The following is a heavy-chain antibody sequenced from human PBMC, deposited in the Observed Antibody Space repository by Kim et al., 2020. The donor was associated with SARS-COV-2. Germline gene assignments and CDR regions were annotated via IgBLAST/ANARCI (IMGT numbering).Heavy chain of an antibody. CDR3: AKIYPKSRDLDCYYYAMAV. D-gene: IGHD3-3*01. J-gene: IGHJ6*02. CDR1: GFTFSDYA. CDR2: ITGSGGTR. V-gene: IGHV3-23*01. Sequence: GGSLRLSCAASGFTFSDYAMHWVRQAPGKGLEWVSCITGSGGTRYYADSVKGRFTVSRDNSKNTLYLQMNSLRAEDTAIYYCAKIYPKSRDLDCYYYAMAVWGQGTAVRVSS.